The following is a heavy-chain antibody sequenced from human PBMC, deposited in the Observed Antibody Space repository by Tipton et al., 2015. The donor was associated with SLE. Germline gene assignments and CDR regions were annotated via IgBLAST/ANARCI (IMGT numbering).Heavy chain of an antibody. CDR3: ARHCQIYSFVY. V-gene: IGHV4-59*08. CDR1: GASINTYY. Sequence: TLSLTCSVSGASINTYYWSWIRQPPGKGLEWIGFVYYTGSTTYSPSLKSRVTISLDTSKKQFSLRLSSVTAADTAVYYCARHCQIYSFVYWGQGSLVTVSS. D-gene: IGHD2/OR15-2a*01. CDR2: VYYTGST. J-gene: IGHJ4*02.